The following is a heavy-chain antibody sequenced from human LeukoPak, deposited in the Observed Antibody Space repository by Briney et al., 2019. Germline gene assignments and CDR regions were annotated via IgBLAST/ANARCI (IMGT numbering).Heavy chain of an antibody. Sequence: GRSLRLSCAASGFTFSSYGMHWVRQAPGKGLEWVAVISYDGSNKYYADSVKGRFTISRDNSKNTLYLQMNSLRAEDTAVYYCARGTTVTPFDYWGQGTLVTVSS. CDR2: ISYDGSNK. D-gene: IGHD4-17*01. V-gene: IGHV3-30*03. J-gene: IGHJ4*02. CDR3: ARGTTVTPFDY. CDR1: GFTFSSYG.